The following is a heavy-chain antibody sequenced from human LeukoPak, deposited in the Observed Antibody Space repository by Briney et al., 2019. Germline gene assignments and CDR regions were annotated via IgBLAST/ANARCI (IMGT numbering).Heavy chain of an antibody. CDR2: ISSSGSTI. Sequence: GGSLRLSCAASGFTFSSSEMNWVRQAPGKGMEWVSYISSSGSTIYYADSVKGRFTISRDNAKNSLYLQMNSLRAEDTAVYYCASNVDTATRAYWGQGTLVTVSS. CDR3: ASNVDTATRAY. V-gene: IGHV3-48*03. J-gene: IGHJ4*02. CDR1: GFTFSSSE. D-gene: IGHD5-18*01.